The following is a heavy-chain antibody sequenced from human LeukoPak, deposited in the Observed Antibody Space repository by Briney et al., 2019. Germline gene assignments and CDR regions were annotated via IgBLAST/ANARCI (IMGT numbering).Heavy chain of an antibody. CDR1: GFTFSSYE. J-gene: IGHJ4*02. Sequence: GGSLRLSCAASGFTFSSYEMNWVRRSAGKGLEWVSYISSSGSTIYYADSVKGRFTISRDNAKNSLYLQMNSLRAEDTAVYYCARDRYCSSTSCYDPDYFDYWGQGTLVTVSS. V-gene: IGHV3-48*03. D-gene: IGHD2-2*01. CDR3: ARDRYCSSTSCYDPDYFDY. CDR2: ISSSGSTI.